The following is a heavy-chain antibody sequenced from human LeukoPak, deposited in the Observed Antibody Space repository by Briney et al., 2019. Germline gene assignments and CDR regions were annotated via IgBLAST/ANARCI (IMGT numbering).Heavy chain of an antibody. Sequence: GGSLRLSCAASGFTYTNYWMSWVRQAPGKGLELVANIREDRSEKYYVDSVKGRFTISRDNAKNSLYLQMNSLRAEDTAVYYCARDGGQGPSDSSGWYFGWGQGTLVTVSS. CDR3: ARDGGQGPSDSSGWYFG. D-gene: IGHD6-19*01. CDR2: IREDRSEK. CDR1: GFTYTNYW. J-gene: IGHJ4*02. V-gene: IGHV3-7*01.